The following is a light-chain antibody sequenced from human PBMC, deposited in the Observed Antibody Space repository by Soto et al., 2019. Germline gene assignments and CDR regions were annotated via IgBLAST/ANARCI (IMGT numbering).Light chain of an antibody. CDR2: DVS. J-gene: IGLJ1*01. CDR1: SSHVGGHNF. CDR3: SSYTSSSTYV. V-gene: IGLV2-14*03. Sequence: SALTEPASVSGPPGQSLILLCSGTSSHVGGHNFVSWYQQHPGKVPKLMIYDVSNRPSGVSNRFSGSKSGNTASLTISGLQAEDEADYYCSSYTSSSTYVFGTGTKGTVL.